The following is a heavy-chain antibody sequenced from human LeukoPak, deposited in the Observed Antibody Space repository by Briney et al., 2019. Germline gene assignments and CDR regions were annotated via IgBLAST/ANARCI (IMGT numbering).Heavy chain of an antibody. CDR2: ISSNGGST. CDR1: GFTFSSYA. Sequence: GGSLRLSCAASGFTFSSYAMHWVRQAPGKGLEYVSAISSNGGSTYYANSVKGRFTISRDNSKNTLYLQMGSLRAEDMAVYYCARGHGNLRYFDWLLFHPFFDYWGQRTLVTVSS. CDR3: ARGHGNLRYFDWLLFHPFFDY. J-gene: IGHJ4*02. V-gene: IGHV3-64*01. D-gene: IGHD3-9*01.